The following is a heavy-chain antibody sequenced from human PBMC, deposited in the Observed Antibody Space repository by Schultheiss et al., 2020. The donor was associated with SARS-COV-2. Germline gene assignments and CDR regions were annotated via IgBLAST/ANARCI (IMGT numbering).Heavy chain of an antibody. V-gene: IGHV3-48*01. CDR1: GFTFDDYA. CDR2: VDSSGNTK. CDR3: ARGPFPSRMTGYYIDYYYGMDV. D-gene: IGHD3-9*01. J-gene: IGHJ6*02. Sequence: GESLKISCAASGFTFDDYAMHWVRQAPGKGLEWVSYVDSSGNTKYYADSLQGRFTISRDNSKNTLYLQMNSLRAEDTAVYYCARGPFPSRMTGYYIDYYYGMDVWGQGTTVTVSS.